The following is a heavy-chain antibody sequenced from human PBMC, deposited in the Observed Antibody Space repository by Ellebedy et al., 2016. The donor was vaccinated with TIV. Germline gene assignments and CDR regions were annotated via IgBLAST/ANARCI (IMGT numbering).Heavy chain of an antibody. J-gene: IGHJ4*02. V-gene: IGHV4-59*01. CDR3: ARGAPFPYYFDS. Sequence: MPSETLSLTCAVSGGFISNYYWTWIRQSPETGLEWDGYIYHGGSNSSNPSLKSRFTISGDTPKTQFSLKLNTLTAADTAVYYCARGAPFPYYFDSWGQGLLVTVSS. CDR2: IYHGGSN. CDR1: GGFISNYY.